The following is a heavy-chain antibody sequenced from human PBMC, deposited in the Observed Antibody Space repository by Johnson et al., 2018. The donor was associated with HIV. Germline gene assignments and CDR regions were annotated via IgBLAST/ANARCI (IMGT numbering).Heavy chain of an antibody. J-gene: IGHJ3*02. Sequence: VQLVESGGGLVQPGRYLRLSCTTSGFIFGDYAMIWFRQAPTKGLEWVSFIRSKAYGETTEYAASVKGRFTISRDDSKSIAFLQMYSLKTEDTAMYYCTGGRDCRAFDIWGQGTMVTVSS. CDR2: IRSKAYGETT. V-gene: IGHV3-49*03. D-gene: IGHD2-21*02. CDR3: TGGRDCRAFDI. CDR1: GFIFGDYA.